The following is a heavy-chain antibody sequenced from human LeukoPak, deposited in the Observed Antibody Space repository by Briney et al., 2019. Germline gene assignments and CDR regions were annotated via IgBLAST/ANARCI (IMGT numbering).Heavy chain of an antibody. D-gene: IGHD1-26*01. CDR2: ISYDGSNK. Sequence: PGGSLRLSCAASGFTFSSYAMQWVRQAPGKGLEWVAVISYDGSNKYYADSVKGRFTISRDDTKNTLYLQMNSLRAEDTALYYCARERGALGATDVFDIWGQGTMVTVSS. V-gene: IGHV3-30-3*01. J-gene: IGHJ3*02. CDR3: ARERGALGATDVFDI. CDR1: GFTFSSYA.